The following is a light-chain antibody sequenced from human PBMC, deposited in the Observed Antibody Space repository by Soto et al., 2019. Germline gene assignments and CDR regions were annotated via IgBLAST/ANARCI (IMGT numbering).Light chain of an antibody. CDR1: SSDVGAYNY. CDR3: FSFTTDWTHV. V-gene: IGLV2-14*01. Sequence: QSALTKPASVSGSPGQSITISCTGTSSDVGAYNYVSWFQKHPGKAPTRIISEVSNRPSGVSNRFSGSKSGNAASLTISGLLAEYEADYLCFSFTTDWTHVFGTGTKVTVL. J-gene: IGLJ1*01. CDR2: EVS.